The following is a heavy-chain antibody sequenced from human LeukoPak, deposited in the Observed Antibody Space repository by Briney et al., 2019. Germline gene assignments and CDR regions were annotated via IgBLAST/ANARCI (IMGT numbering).Heavy chain of an antibody. V-gene: IGHV3-74*01. CDR2: INGDGSSI. Sequence: GGSLRLSCAASGFSPNSNWMHWARQAPGKGLVWFERINGDGSSINYADSVKGRFTISSDNAKNTLYLQMNSLRVEDTAVYYCARGRGPYGWFDPWGQGTLVTVSS. CDR3: ARGRGPYGWFDP. D-gene: IGHD3-10*01. J-gene: IGHJ5*02. CDR1: GFSPNSNW.